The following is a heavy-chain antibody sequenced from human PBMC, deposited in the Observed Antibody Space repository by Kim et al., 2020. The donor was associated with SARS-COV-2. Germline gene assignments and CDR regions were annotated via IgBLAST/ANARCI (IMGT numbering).Heavy chain of an antibody. CDR2: IKQDGSEK. D-gene: IGHD5-12*01. V-gene: IGHV3-7*01. CDR3: ASSGYDRDY. J-gene: IGHJ4*02. CDR1: GFTFSSYW. Sequence: GGSLRLSCAASGFTFSSYWISWVRQAPGKGLEWVANIKQDGSEKYYVDSVKGRFTISRDNAKNSLYLQMNSLRAEDTAVYYCASSGYDRDYWGQGTLVTVSS.